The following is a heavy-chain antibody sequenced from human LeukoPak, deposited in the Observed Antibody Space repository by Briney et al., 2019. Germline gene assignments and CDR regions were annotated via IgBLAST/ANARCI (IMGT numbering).Heavy chain of an antibody. CDR2: IYYSGST. Sequence: SETLSLTCTVSGGSISSYYWSWIRQPPGKGLEWIGYIYYSGSTNYNPSFKSRVTISVDTSKNQFSLKLSSVTAADTAVYYCARGGRFYGDYNWFDPWGQGTLVTVSS. V-gene: IGHV4-59*01. D-gene: IGHD4-17*01. CDR3: ARGGRFYGDYNWFDP. J-gene: IGHJ5*02. CDR1: GGSISSYY.